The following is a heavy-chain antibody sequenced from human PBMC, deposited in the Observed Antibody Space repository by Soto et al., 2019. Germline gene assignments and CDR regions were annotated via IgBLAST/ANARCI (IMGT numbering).Heavy chain of an antibody. V-gene: IGHV4-39*01. CDR3: ASTRLHDYGDYWYFDL. Sequence: SETLSLTCTVSGGSISSSSYYWGWIRQPPGKWLEWIGSIYYSGSTYYNPSLKSRVTISVDTSKNQFSLKLSSVTAADTAVYYCASTRLHDYGDYWYFDLWGRGTLVTSPQ. J-gene: IGHJ2*01. CDR1: GGSISSSSYY. D-gene: IGHD4-17*01. CDR2: IYYSGST.